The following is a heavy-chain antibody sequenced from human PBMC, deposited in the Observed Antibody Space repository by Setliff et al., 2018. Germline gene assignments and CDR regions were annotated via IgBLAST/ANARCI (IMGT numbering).Heavy chain of an antibody. CDR1: GYTFTKNA. CDR2: INTDNGNT. CDR3: ARGSRPLWGA. V-gene: IGHV1-3*04. D-gene: IGHD5-18*01. J-gene: IGHJ5*02. Sequence: ASVKVSCKASGYTFTKNAIHWLRQAPGQRPEWMGWINTDNGNTRYSQNFQDRVTIARDTSATTAFVELSSLRSDDTAVYFCARGSRPLWGAWGQGTLVTVSS.